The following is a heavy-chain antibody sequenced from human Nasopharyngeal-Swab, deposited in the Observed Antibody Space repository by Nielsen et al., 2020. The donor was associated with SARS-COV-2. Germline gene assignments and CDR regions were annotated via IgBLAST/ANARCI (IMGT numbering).Heavy chain of an antibody. D-gene: IGHD3-16*02. Sequence: SVKVSCKASGGTFSSYAISWVRQAPGQGLEWMGGIIPIFGTANYAQKFQGRVTITADKSTSTAYMELSSLRSEDTAVYYCARGYERDYVWGSYRLYYYIDVWGKGTTVTVSS. CDR3: ARGYERDYVWGSYRLYYYIDV. CDR1: GGTFSSYA. J-gene: IGHJ6*03. CDR2: IIPIFGTA. V-gene: IGHV1-69*06.